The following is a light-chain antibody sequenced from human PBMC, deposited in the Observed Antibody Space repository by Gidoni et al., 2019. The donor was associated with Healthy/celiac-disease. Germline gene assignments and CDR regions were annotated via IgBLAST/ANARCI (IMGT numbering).Light chain of an antibody. CDR2: KAS. Sequence: DIQMTQSPSTLSASVGDRVTITCRASQSINTWLAWYQQKPGKAPKLLIYKASSLESGVPSRFSGSGSGTEFILTISSLQPDDSATYYCQQYNSYRTFGQGTKVEIK. CDR3: QQYNSYRT. J-gene: IGKJ1*01. V-gene: IGKV1-5*03. CDR1: QSINTW.